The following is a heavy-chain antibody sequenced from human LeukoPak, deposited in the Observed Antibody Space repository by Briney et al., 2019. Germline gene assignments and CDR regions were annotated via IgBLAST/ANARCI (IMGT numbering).Heavy chain of an antibody. V-gene: IGHV4-31*03. Sequence: PSQTLSLTCTVSGGSISSGGYYWSWIRQHPGKGLEWIGYIYYSGSTYHNPSLKSRVTISVDTSKNQFSLKLSSVTAADTAVYYCARGGFILFDPWGQGTLVTVSS. D-gene: IGHD3-16*01. J-gene: IGHJ5*02. CDR1: GGSISSGGYY. CDR3: ARGGFILFDP. CDR2: IYYSGST.